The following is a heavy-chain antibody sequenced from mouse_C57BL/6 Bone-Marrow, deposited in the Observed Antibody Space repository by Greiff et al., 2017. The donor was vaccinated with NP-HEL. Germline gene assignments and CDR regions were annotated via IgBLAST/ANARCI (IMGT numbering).Heavy chain of an antibody. CDR2: IRSKSNNYAT. CDR3: VSHGRYFDV. V-gene: IGHV10-1*01. CDR1: GFSFNTYA. J-gene: IGHJ1*03. Sequence: EVMLVESGGGLVQPKGSLKLSCAASGFSFNTYAMNWVRQAPGKGLEWVARIRSKSNNYATYYADSVKDRFTISRDDSESMLYLQMNNLKTEDTAMYYCVSHGRYFDVWGTGTTVTVSS.